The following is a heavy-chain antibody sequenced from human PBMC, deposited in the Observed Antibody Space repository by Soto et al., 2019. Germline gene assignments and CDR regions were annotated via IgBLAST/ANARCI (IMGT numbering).Heavy chain of an antibody. CDR2: IYTSGST. CDR3: ARDLIVGATQNWFDP. V-gene: IGHV4-4*07. D-gene: IGHD1-26*01. J-gene: IGHJ5*02. Sequence: PSETLSLTCTVSGGSISSYYWSWIRQPAGKGLEWIGRIYTSGSTNYNPSLKSRVTMSVDTSKNQFSLKLSSVTAADTAVYYCARDLIVGATQNWFDPWGQGTLVTVSS. CDR1: GGSISSYY.